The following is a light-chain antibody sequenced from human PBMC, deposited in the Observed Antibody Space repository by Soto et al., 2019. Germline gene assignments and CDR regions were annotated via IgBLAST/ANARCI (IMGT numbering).Light chain of an antibody. CDR2: YDS. Sequence: SYELTQPPSVSVAPGKTARITCGGNNIGSKSVHWYQQKPGQAPVLVIYYDSDRPSGIPERFSGSNSGNTATLTISRVEAGDEADYYCQVWDRSSDHYVFGTGTKVNVL. V-gene: IGLV3-21*04. CDR1: NIGSKS. J-gene: IGLJ1*01. CDR3: QVWDRSSDHYV.